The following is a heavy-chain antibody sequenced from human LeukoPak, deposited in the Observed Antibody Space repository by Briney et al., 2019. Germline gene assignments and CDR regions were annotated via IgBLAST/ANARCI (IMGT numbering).Heavy chain of an antibody. CDR3: ARHLRGVIVFFPYYFDY. D-gene: IGHD3-16*02. V-gene: IGHV4-39*01. J-gene: IGHJ4*02. CDR2: IYYSGST. Sequence: TSETLSLTCTVSGGSISSSSYYWGWIRQPPGKGLEWIGSIYYSGSTYYNPSLKSRVTISVDTSKNQFSLKLSSVTAADTAVYYCARHLRGVIVFFPYYFDYWGQGTLVTVSS. CDR1: GGSISSSSYY.